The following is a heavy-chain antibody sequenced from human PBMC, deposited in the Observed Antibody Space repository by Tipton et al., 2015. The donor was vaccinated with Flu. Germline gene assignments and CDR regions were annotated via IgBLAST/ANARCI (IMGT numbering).Heavy chain of an antibody. CDR3: ARVRSYYDSSGYYYAFDY. CDR2: IYTSGSI. J-gene: IGHJ4*02. D-gene: IGHD3-22*01. V-gene: IGHV4-61*02. CDR1: GGSISSGSYY. Sequence: TLSLTCTVSGGSISSGSYYWSWIRQPAGKGLEWIGRIYTSGSINYNPSLKSRVTISVDTSKNQFSLKLSSVTAADTAVYYCARVRSYYDSSGYYYAFDYWGQGALVTVSS.